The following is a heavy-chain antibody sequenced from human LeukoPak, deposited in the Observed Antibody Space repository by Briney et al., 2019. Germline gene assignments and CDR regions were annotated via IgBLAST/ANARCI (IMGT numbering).Heavy chain of an antibody. D-gene: IGHD6-13*01. CDR2: ISYDGSNK. CDR1: GFTFSSYA. J-gene: IGHJ3*02. V-gene: IGHV3-30*04. Sequence: GGSLRLSCAASGFTFSSYAMHWVRQASGKGLEWVAVISYDGSNKYYADSVKGRFTISRDNSKNTLYLQMNSLRAEDTAVYYCARNGAAAGKDHDAFDIWGQGTMVTVSS. CDR3: ARNGAAAGKDHDAFDI.